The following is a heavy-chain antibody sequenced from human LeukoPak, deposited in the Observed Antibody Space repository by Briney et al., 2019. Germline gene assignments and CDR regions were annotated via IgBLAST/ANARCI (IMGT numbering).Heavy chain of an antibody. Sequence: SETLSLTCTVSGGSISSYYWSWIRQPPGKGLERIGYIYTSGSTNYNPSLKSRVTISVDTSKNQFSLKLSSVTAADTGVYYCARHGRLGIFYYYYYMDVWGKGTTVTVSS. J-gene: IGHJ6*03. CDR1: GGSISSYY. V-gene: IGHV4-4*09. D-gene: IGHD7-27*01. CDR2: IYTSGST. CDR3: ARHGRLGIFYYYYYMDV.